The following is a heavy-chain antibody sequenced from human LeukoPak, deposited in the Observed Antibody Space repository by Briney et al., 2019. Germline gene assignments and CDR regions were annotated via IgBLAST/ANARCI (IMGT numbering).Heavy chain of an antibody. CDR1: GFTFSTYD. CDR2: ISSGTI. V-gene: IGHV3-48*01. D-gene: IGHD3-3*02. J-gene: IGHJ3*02. CDR3: AKVQGLSDAFDI. Sequence: GGSLRLSCAASGFTFSTYDMNWVRQAPGKGLEWISYISSGTIYYADSVKGRFTISRDNSKNTLYLQMNSLRAEDTAVYYCAKVQGLSDAFDIWGQGTMVTVSS.